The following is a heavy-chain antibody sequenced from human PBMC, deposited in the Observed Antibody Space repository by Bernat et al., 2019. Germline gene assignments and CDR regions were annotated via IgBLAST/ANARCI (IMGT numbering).Heavy chain of an antibody. D-gene: IGHD5-24*01. V-gene: IGHV3-9*03. J-gene: IGHJ4*02. Sequence: EVQLVESGGGLVQPGRSLRLSCAASGFTFDDYAMHWVRQAPGKGLEWVSGISWNSGTIGYAESVKGRFTISRDNAKNSLYLQMNSLRVEDMALYYCARTKWVQSTYYFDYWGQGTLVTVSS. CDR3: ARTKWVQSTYYFDY. CDR1: GFTFDDYA. CDR2: ISWNSGTI.